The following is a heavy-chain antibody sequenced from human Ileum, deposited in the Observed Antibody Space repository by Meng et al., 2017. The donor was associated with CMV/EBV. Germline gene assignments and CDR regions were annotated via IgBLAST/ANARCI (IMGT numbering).Heavy chain of an antibody. V-gene: IGHV1-3*01. J-gene: IGHJ4*02. CDR1: GYAFNTYA. CDR2: INGANGNT. CDR3: ARIESGAHFDS. Sequence: QVHLEQSGSELKKPGASVKVSCKASGYAFNTYAMTWVRQAPGQGLEWMGWINGANGNTKYSQKFQDRVTFTRDTSANTAYMEMRSLRSEDTAVYYCARIESGAHFDSWGQGTLVTVSS. D-gene: IGHD4-17*01.